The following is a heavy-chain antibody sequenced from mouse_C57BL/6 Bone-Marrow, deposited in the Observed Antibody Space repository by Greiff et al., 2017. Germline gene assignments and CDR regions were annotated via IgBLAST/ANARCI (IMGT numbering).Heavy chain of an antibody. CDR1: GYTFTSHW. Sequence: VQLQQSGPELVRPGASVKISCKAPGYTFTSHWMQWVRQRPGQGLEWIGEIFPGSGSTYYNEKFKGKATMTVETTSSTAYMQLSSLTSEDSAVYFCARGITTVVATFIYAMDYWGQGTSVTVSS. D-gene: IGHD1-1*01. V-gene: IGHV1-56*01. CDR3: ARGITTVVATFIYAMDY. J-gene: IGHJ4*01. CDR2: IFPGSGST.